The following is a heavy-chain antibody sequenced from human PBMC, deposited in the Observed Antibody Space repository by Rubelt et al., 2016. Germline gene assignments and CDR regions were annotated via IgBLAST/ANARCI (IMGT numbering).Heavy chain of an antibody. Sequence: QLQLQESGPGLVKPSETLSLTCTVSGGSISSSSYYWGWIRQPPGKGLEYIGSIYSSGSTYYNPSLKSRVTISGETSKNQFSLKLSSVTAADTAVYYCVKVGSGYYSPVDYWGQGTLVTVSS. CDR1: GGSISSSSYY. J-gene: IGHJ4*02. CDR2: IYSSGST. D-gene: IGHD3-22*01. V-gene: IGHV4-39*01. CDR3: VKVGSGYYSPVDY.